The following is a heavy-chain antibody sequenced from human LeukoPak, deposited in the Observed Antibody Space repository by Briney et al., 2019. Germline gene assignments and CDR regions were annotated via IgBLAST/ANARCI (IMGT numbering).Heavy chain of an antibody. V-gene: IGHV3-30*02. Sequence: GGSLKLSCAASGFAFNKFGLHWVRQAPGKGLEWVAVISYDGSVKHYADSVRGRFTISRDNSKSTLFLQRNSLRTDDTSVYFCAKFAYNWNAPDGFDMWGQGTMVIVSS. CDR2: ISYDGSVK. CDR1: GFAFNKFG. J-gene: IGHJ3*02. D-gene: IGHD1-1*01. CDR3: AKFAYNWNAPDGFDM.